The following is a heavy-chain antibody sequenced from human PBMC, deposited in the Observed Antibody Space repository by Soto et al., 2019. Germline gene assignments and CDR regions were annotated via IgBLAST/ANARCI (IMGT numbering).Heavy chain of an antibody. CDR1: GFTFSNYD. CDR3: ARDQITIFGVVIQYYYYYMDV. V-gene: IGHV3-13*01. J-gene: IGHJ6*03. D-gene: IGHD3-3*01. Sequence: GGSLRLSCAASGFTFSNYDMHWVRQATGKGLEWVSTISTAGNTYSPGSVKGRFTISRENAKNSLYLQMNSLRVEDTAVYYCARDQITIFGVVIQYYYYYMDVWGKGTTVTVSS. CDR2: ISTAGNT.